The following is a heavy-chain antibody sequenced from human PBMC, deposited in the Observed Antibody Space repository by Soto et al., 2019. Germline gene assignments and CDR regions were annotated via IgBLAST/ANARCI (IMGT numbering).Heavy chain of an antibody. D-gene: IGHD6-13*01. CDR3: ARVKMVGQQLSHPDDAFDI. CDR1: GFTFSSYG. V-gene: IGHV3-33*01. CDR2: IWYDGSNK. Sequence: GGSLRLSCAASGFTFSSYGMHWVRQAPGKGLEWVAVIWYDGSNKYYADSVKGRFTISRDNSKNTLYLQMNSLRAEDTAVYYCARVKMVGQQLSHPDDAFDIWGQGTMVTVSS. J-gene: IGHJ3*02.